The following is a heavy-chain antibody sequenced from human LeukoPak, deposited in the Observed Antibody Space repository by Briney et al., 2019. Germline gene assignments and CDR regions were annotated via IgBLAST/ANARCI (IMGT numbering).Heavy chain of an antibody. CDR1: GFIFRSYW. V-gene: IGHV3-7*01. Sequence: PGGSLRLSCAASGFIFRSYWMSWVRQAPGKGLEWVANIERDGSEKNYVESVKGRFTISRDNAKNALYLQMNSLRAEDTAVYFCAREPTAVGLWGQGTLVTVSS. J-gene: IGHJ4*02. CDR3: AREPTAVGL. CDR2: IERDGSEK. D-gene: IGHD1-26*01.